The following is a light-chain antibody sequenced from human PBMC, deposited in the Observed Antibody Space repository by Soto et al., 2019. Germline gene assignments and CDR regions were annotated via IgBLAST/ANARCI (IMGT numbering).Light chain of an antibody. V-gene: IGLV2-14*03. J-gene: IGLJ1*01. CDR1: SSDVGGYNY. Sequence: QALSIFSTGTSSDVGGYNYVSWYQHHPGKAPKLIIYDVTNRPSGVSNPFSGSKSGNTASLTISGLQPEDEADYYCSSYTTSNTRQIVFGTGTKVTVL. CDR2: DVT. CDR3: SSYTTSNTRQIV.